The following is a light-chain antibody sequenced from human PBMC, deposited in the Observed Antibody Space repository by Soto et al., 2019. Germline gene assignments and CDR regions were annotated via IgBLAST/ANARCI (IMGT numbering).Light chain of an antibody. J-gene: IGKJ2*01. CDR3: HRYGSSPT. CDR2: GAS. Sequence: VVLTQSPGTLTLSPGERATLSCRASQSVSGDYLAWYQQRPGQAPRLLIYGASNRATGIPGRFSGSGSGTDFALTISRLDPEDFAVYYCHRYGSSPTFGQGTKLEI. V-gene: IGKV3-20*01. CDR1: QSVSGDY.